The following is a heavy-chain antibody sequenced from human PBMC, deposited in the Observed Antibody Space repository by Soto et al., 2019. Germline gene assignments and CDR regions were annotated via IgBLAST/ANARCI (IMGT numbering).Heavy chain of an antibody. Sequence: LRLSCAASGFTVSSNYMSWVRQAPGKGLEWVSLIYSGGSTYYADSVKGRFTISRDNAKNSLYLQMNSLGTDDTAVYYCARAPSWYSSLWWWGLGTLVTVSS. CDR2: IYSGGST. V-gene: IGHV3-66*01. CDR3: ARAPSWYSSLWW. CDR1: GFTVSSNY. D-gene: IGHD6-13*01. J-gene: IGHJ1*01.